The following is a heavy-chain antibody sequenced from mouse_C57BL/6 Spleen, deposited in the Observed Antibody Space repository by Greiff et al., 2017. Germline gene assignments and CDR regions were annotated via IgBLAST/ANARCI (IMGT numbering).Heavy chain of an antibody. CDR3: ARGSIYYGYFDY. D-gene: IGHD2-1*01. Sequence: QQRPGRGLEWIGWIDPNCGGTKYNEKVKSKATLTVDKPSSTAYIQLSSLTSEDSAVSYCARGSIYYGYFDYWGQGTTLTVSS. J-gene: IGHJ2*01. V-gene: IGHV1-72*01. CDR2: IDPNCGGT.